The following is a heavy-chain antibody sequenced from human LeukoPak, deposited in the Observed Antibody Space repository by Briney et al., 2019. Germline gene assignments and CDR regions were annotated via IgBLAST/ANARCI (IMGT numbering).Heavy chain of an antibody. D-gene: IGHD1-26*01. CDR2: IYYSGST. J-gene: IGHJ4*02. Sequence: SETLSLTCTVSGGSISSSSYYWGWIRQPPGKGLEWIGYIYYSGSTNYNPSLKSRVTISVDTSKNQFSLKLSSVTAADTAVYYCARTRVGALFDYWGQGTLVTVSS. CDR1: GGSISSSSYY. CDR3: ARTRVGALFDY. V-gene: IGHV4-61*05.